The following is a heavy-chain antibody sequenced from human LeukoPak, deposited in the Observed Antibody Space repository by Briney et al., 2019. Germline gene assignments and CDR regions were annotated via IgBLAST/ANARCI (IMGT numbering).Heavy chain of an antibody. CDR1: GFTFSSYG. V-gene: IGHV3-30*18. Sequence: GRSLRLSCAASGFTFSSYGMHWVRQAPGKGLEWVAVISYGGSNKYYADSVKGRFTISRDNSKNTLYLQMNSLRAEDTAVYYCAKDDTSSGWFSNFDYWGQGTLVTVSS. CDR2: ISYGGSNK. CDR3: AKDDTSSGWFSNFDY. J-gene: IGHJ4*02. D-gene: IGHD6-19*01.